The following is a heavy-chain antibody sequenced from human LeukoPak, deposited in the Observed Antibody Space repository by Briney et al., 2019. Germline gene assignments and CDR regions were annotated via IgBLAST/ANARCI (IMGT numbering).Heavy chain of an antibody. V-gene: IGHV1-18*01. D-gene: IGHD1-26*01. CDR1: GYTFTSYG. CDR2: ISAYNGNT. CDR3: ARVRIVADQNNWFDP. Sequence: ASVKVSCKASGYTFTSYGISWVRQAPGQGLEWMGWISAYNGNTNYAQKLQGRVTMTTDTSTSTAYMELRSLRSDDTAVYYCARVRIVADQNNWFDPWGQGTLVTVSS. J-gene: IGHJ5*02.